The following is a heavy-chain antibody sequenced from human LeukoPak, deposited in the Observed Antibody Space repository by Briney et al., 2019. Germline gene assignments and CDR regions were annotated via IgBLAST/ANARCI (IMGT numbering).Heavy chain of an antibody. CDR1: GGSISSGGYY. D-gene: IGHD2-2*01. V-gene: IGHV4-30-2*01. CDR3: ATRGALDY. CDR2: IYHSGST. Sequence: SETLSLTCTVSGGSISSGGYYWSWIRQPPGKGLEWIGYIYHSGSTYYNPSLKSRVTISVDRSKNQFSLKLSSVTAADTAVYYCATRGALDYWGQGTLVTVSS. J-gene: IGHJ4*02.